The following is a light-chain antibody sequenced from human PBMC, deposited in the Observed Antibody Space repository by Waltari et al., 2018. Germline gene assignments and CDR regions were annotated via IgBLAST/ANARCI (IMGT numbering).Light chain of an antibody. Sequence: EIVMTQSPATLSVSPGERATPSCSASQSVSSNLAWYQQKPGQAPRLLIYGASTRATGIPARFSGSGSGTEFTLTISSLQSEDFAVYYCQQYNNWPPRTFGQGTRLEIK. V-gene: IGKV3-15*01. CDR1: QSVSSN. CDR3: QQYNNWPPRT. CDR2: GAS. J-gene: IGKJ5*01.